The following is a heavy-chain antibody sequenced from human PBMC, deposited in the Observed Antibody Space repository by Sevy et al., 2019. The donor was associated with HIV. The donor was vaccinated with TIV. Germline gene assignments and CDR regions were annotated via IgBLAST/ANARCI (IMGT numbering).Heavy chain of an antibody. D-gene: IGHD3-3*01. V-gene: IGHV3-30*18. Sequence: GGSLRLSCEGSGFNFSSYGMHWVRQAPGKGLEWVAIISFAGSSKYYADSVKGRFTISRDNSKNTLYLQINSLRAEDTAVYYCAKESGSYYDFGSSHDAFGVRGQGTMVTVSS. CDR1: GFNFSSYG. CDR3: AKESGSYYDFGSSHDAFGV. J-gene: IGHJ3*01. CDR2: ISFAGSSK.